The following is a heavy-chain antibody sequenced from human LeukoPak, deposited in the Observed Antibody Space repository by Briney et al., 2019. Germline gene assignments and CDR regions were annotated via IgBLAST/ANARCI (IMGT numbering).Heavy chain of an antibody. Sequence: GASVKVSCKASGGTFSSYAISWVRQAPGQGLEWMGGIIPIFGTANYAQKFQGRVTITADESTSTAYMELSSLRSEDTAVYYCATIKEYYDSSGYPSFAEYFQPGGQGPLVTVSS. CDR1: GGTFSSYA. CDR3: ATIKEYYDSSGYPSFAEYFQP. V-gene: IGHV1-69*13. J-gene: IGHJ1*01. CDR2: IIPIFGTA. D-gene: IGHD3-22*01.